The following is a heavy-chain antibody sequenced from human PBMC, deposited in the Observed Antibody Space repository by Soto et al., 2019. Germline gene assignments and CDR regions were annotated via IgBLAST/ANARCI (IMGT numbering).Heavy chain of an antibody. J-gene: IGHJ4*02. Sequence: SVKVSCKASGGTFSSYTISWVRQAPGQGLEWMGRIIPILGIANYAQKFQGRVTITADKSTSTAYMELSSLRSEDTAVYYCARETTDDFWSGYYTRYFDYWGQGTLVTGSS. CDR3: ARETTDDFWSGYYTRYFDY. CDR2: IIPILGIA. D-gene: IGHD3-3*01. V-gene: IGHV1-69*04. CDR1: GGTFSSYT.